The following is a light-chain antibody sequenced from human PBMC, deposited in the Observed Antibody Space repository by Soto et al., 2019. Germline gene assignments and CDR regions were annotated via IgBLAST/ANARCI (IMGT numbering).Light chain of an antibody. CDR1: QSVSRSH. V-gene: IGKV3-20*01. Sequence: EIVLTQSPGTLSLSPGERATLSCRASQSVSRSHLAWFQQKPGQAPRLLIYGASNRATGIPDRVSGSGSGTDFTLTINRLEPEDFAVYYCQYYDKLAKAITFGQGTRLEIK. CDR3: QYYDKLAKAIT. CDR2: GAS. J-gene: IGKJ5*01.